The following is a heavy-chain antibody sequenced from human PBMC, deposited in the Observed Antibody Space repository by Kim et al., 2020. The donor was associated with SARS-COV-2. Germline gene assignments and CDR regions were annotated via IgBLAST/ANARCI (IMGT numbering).Heavy chain of an antibody. D-gene: IGHD2-2*01. CDR2: ISSNGGST. J-gene: IGHJ6*03. Sequence: GGSLRLSCAASGFTFSSYAMHWVRQAPGKGLEYVSAISSNGGSTYYANSVKGRFPISRDNSKNPLYLQMGSLRAEDMAVYYCARESTPAASYYYYYYMDVGGKGTTVTVSS. V-gene: IGHV3-64*01. CDR1: GFTFSSYA. CDR3: ARESTPAASYYYYYYMDV.